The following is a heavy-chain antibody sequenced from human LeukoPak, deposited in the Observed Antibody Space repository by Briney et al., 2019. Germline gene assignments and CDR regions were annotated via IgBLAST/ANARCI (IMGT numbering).Heavy chain of an antibody. D-gene: IGHD5-24*01. V-gene: IGHV3-21*01. Sequence: PGGSLRLSCAASGFTFSSYSMNWVRQAPGKGLEWVSSISSSSSYIYYADSVKGRFTISRDNSKNTLYLQMNSLRAEDTAVYYCARGAGLQITPGMDVWGQGTTVTVSS. CDR3: ARGAGLQITPGMDV. J-gene: IGHJ6*02. CDR2: ISSSSSYI. CDR1: GFTFSSYS.